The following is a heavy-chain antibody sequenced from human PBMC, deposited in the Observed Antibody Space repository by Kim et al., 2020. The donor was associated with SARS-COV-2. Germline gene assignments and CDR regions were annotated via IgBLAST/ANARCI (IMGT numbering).Heavy chain of an antibody. Sequence: SETLSLTCTVSGGSISSGGYYWSWIRQHPGKGLEWIGYIYYSGSTYYNPSLKSRVTISVDTSKNQFSLKLSSVTAADTAVYYCARDRGSPSCGGDCYFGINWFDPLGQGTLVTVSS. CDR3: ARDRGSPSCGGDCYFGINWFDP. CDR2: IYYSGST. J-gene: IGHJ5*02. CDR1: GGSISSGGYY. V-gene: IGHV4-31*03. D-gene: IGHD2-21*02.